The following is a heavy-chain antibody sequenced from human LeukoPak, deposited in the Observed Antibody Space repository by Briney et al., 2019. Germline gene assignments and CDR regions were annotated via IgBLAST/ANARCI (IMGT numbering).Heavy chain of an antibody. CDR2: IYYSGST. CDR3: AAGIAVAGGRYYFDY. J-gene: IGHJ4*02. CDR1: GGSISSYY. V-gene: IGHV4-59*01. D-gene: IGHD6-19*01. Sequence: PSETLSLTCTVSGGSISSYYWSWIRQPPGKGLEWIGYIYYSGSTNYNPSLKSRVTISVDTSKNQFSLKLSSVTAADTAVYYCAAGIAVAGGRYYFDYWGQGTLVTVSS.